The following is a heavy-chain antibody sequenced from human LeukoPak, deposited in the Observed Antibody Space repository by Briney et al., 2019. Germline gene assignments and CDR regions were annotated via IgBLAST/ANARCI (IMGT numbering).Heavy chain of an antibody. CDR3: ARGPGGYSGYLVI. V-gene: IGHV4-30-2*01. J-gene: IGHJ3*02. CDR2: MYHTGST. D-gene: IGHD5-12*01. Sequence: SETLSPTCAVSGGSLSSGTYSWSWIRQPPGKGLEWIGYMYHTGSTYYNPSLKSRVTISVDRTMNQLFLKLTSVTAADTAVYYCARGPGGYSGYLVIWGQGTMVTVSS. CDR1: GGSLSSGTYS.